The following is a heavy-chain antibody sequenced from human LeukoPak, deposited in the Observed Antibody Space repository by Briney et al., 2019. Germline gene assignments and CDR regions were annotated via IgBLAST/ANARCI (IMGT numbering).Heavy chain of an antibody. V-gene: IGHV1-46*01. D-gene: IGHD5-24*01. Sequence: GASVKVSCKASGYTFTSYYMHWVRQAPGQGLEWMGIINPSGGSTSYAQKFQGRVTMTRDMSTSTVYMELSSLRSEDTAVYYCAKTPVGMVTLDYWGQGTLVTVSS. CDR2: INPSGGST. J-gene: IGHJ4*02. CDR1: GYTFTSYY. CDR3: AKTPVGMVTLDY.